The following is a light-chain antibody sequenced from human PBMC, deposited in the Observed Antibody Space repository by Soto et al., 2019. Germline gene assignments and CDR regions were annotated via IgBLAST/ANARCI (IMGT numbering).Light chain of an antibody. J-gene: IGKJ1*01. CDR3: QQSSSTPPT. CDR2: AAS. CDR1: QRISNY. V-gene: IGKV1-39*01. Sequence: DIQMTQSPSSLSASVGDRVTITCRASQRISNYVNWYQQKPGQAPKLLMFAASNLQSGVPSRFSGSGSGTDFTLTISSLQPEDFATYFCQQSSSTPPTFGQGTTVDIK.